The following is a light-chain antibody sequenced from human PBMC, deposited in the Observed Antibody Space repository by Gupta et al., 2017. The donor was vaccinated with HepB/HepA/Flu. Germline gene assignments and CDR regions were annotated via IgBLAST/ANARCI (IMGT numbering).Light chain of an antibody. J-gene: IGLJ2*01. V-gene: IGLV4-60*03. Sequence: VTQSSSAWSSPVSAVKISCTLRSGYRKYSMGWHPQQPGKAPPFVMKVESSGRYNRGIGIPDRFSGSGSAAARYHTMSNREAEDEDDDYWETGDSNIRVFGGGTKLTVL. CDR2: VESSGRY. CDR3: ETGDSNIRV. CDR1: SGYRKYS.